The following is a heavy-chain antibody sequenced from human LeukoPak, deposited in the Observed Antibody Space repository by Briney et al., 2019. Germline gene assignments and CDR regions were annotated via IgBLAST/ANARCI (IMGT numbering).Heavy chain of an antibody. CDR1: GGSISSYY. D-gene: IGHD2-2*01. CDR2: IYYSGST. Sequence: KPSETLSLTCTVSGGSISSYYWGWIRQPPGKGLEWLGYIYYSGSTNYNPSLKSRVTISVDTSKNQFSLKLSSVTAADTAVYYCARTLGYCSSTSCYGGYYFDYWGQGTLVTVSS. V-gene: IGHV4-59*01. CDR3: ARTLGYCSSTSCYGGYYFDY. J-gene: IGHJ4*02.